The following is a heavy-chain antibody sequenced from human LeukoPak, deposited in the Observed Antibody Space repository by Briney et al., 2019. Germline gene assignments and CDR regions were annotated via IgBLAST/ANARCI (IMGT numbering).Heavy chain of an antibody. Sequence: SETLSLTCTVSGGSISSYYWSWIRQPPGKGLEWIGYIYYSGSTNYNPSLKSRVTISADTSKNQFSLKLSSVTAADTAVYYCARDGVDAFDIWGQGTMVTVSS. D-gene: IGHD3-16*01. V-gene: IGHV4-59*01. CDR3: ARDGVDAFDI. J-gene: IGHJ3*02. CDR1: GGSISSYY. CDR2: IYYSGST.